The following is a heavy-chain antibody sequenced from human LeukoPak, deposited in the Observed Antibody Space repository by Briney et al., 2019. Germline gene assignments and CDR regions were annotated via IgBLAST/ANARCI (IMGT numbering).Heavy chain of an antibody. J-gene: IGHJ5*02. CDR3: ARVRDVLLWFGWFDP. CDR1: GYSISSSYY. Sequence: PSETLSLTCTVSGYSISSSYYWGWIRQPPGKGLEWIGSIYYSGSTYYNPSLKSRVTISVDTSKNQFSLKLSSVTAADTAVYYCARVRDVLLWFGWFDPWGQGTLVTVSS. D-gene: IGHD3-10*01. CDR2: IYYSGST. V-gene: IGHV4-38-2*02.